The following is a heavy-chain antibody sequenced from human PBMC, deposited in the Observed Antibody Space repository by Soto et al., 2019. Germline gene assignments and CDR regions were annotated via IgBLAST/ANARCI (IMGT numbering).Heavy chain of an antibody. D-gene: IGHD3-10*01. CDR1: GFTFSSYA. V-gene: IGHV3-23*01. Sequence: EVQLLESGGGLVQPGGSLRLSCAASGFTFSSYAMSWVRQAPGKGLEWVSAISGSGGSTYYADSVKGRFTISRDNSKNTLYLQMNSLRAEDTAVYYCAKCVPQVVRGADPSHGMDVWGQGTTVTVSS. J-gene: IGHJ6*02. CDR2: ISGSGGST. CDR3: AKCVPQVVRGADPSHGMDV.